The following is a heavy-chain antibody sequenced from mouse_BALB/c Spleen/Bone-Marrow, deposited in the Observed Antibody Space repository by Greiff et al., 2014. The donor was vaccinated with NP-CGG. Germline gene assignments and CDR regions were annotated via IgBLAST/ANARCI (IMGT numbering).Heavy chain of an antibody. V-gene: IGHV1S41*01. CDR2: IAPGSGTT. J-gene: IGHJ4*01. CDR3: ARYDYAMDY. D-gene: IGHD2-3*01. Sequence: DLVKPGASVKLSCKASGYTFTNFWINWIKQRPGQGLEWIGRIAPGSGTTYYNEMFKGKATLTADTSSSTAYIQLSSLSSEDSAVYFCARYDYAMDYWGQGTSVTVSS. CDR1: GYTFTNFW.